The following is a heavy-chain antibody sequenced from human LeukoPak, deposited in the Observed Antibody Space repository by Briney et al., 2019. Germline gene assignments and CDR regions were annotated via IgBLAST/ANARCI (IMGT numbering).Heavy chain of an antibody. D-gene: IGHD5-12*01. J-gene: IGHJ4*02. V-gene: IGHV3-7*01. CDR1: GFTFTTYW. CDR2: INQDGSEK. CDR3: ARLGYSGYSDLAY. Sequence: PGGSLRLSCAASGFTFTTYWMSWVRQAPGKGLEWVANINQDGSEKKYVESVRGRFTISRDNAKNSLYLQMNSLRAGDTAVYYCARLGYSGYSDLAYWGQGTLVTVSS.